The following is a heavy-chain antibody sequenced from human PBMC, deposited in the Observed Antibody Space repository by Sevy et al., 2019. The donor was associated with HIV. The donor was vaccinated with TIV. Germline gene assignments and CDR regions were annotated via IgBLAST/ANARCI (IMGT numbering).Heavy chain of an antibody. V-gene: IGHV3-21*01. CDR2: ISSSSSYI. CDR1: GFTLSSYS. J-gene: IGHJ6*02. Sequence: GGSLRLSCAASGFTLSSYSMNWVRQAPGKGLEWVSSISSSSSYIYYANSVKGRFTISRDNAKNSLYLQMNSLRAEDTAVYYCARDLGYCSSTSCYGAYYYYGMDVWGQGTTVTVSS. CDR3: ARDLGYCSSTSCYGAYYYYGMDV. D-gene: IGHD2-2*01.